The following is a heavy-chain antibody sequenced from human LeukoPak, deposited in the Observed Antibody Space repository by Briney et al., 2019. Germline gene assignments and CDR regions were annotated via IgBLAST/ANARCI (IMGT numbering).Heavy chain of an antibody. CDR2: IRSKAYGGTT. D-gene: IGHD3-16*01. V-gene: IGHV3-49*04. CDR3: TRVTSPYDYGDY. Sequence: GSLRLSCTASGFTFGDYAMSWVRQAPGKGLEWVGFIRSKAYGGTTEYAASVKGRFTISRDDSKSIAYLQMNSLKTEDTAVYYCTRVTSPYDYGDYWGQGTLVTVSS. CDR1: GFTFGDYA. J-gene: IGHJ4*02.